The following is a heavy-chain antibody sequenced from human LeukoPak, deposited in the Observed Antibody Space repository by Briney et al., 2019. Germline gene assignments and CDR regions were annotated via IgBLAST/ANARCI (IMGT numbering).Heavy chain of an antibody. Sequence: GASVKVSCKASGYTFTSYYMHWVRQAPGQGLEWMGIINPSGGSTSYAQKFQGRVTMTRDTSTSTVYMELSSLRSEDTTVYYCAGYIVVVPAAPAFDIWGQGTMVTVSS. V-gene: IGHV1-46*01. D-gene: IGHD2-2*01. CDR2: INPSGGST. CDR1: GYTFTSYY. J-gene: IGHJ3*02. CDR3: AGYIVVVPAAPAFDI.